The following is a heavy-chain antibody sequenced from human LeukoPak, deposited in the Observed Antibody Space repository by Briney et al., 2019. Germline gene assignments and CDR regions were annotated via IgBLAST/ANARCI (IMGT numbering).Heavy chain of an antibody. J-gene: IGHJ4*02. CDR2: ILGDGTYT. D-gene: IGHD1-26*01. CDR1: GFTFSSHW. CDR3: SRGAGSYSDY. Sequence: PGRSLRLSCVASGFTFSSHWKHWVRHVPGKGLVWVSRILGDGTYTSYADSVKGRFTISRDNAKNTLYLQMISLRAEDTAVYYCSRGAGSYSDYWGQGTLVTVSS. V-gene: IGHV3-74*01.